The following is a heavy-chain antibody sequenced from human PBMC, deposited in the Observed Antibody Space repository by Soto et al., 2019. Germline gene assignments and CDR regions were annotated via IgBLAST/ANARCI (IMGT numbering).Heavy chain of an antibody. CDR1: GLTFSSYW. Sequence: EVQLVESGGGLVQPGGSLRLSCVVSGLTFSSYWMSWVRQAPGKGLEWVANINQNGSESHYVDSVKGRFTISRDNAKNSLCLQMTSLGAEDTAVYYCARPARECSSPGCANWGQGTLVTVSS. CDR3: ARPARECSSPGCAN. V-gene: IGHV3-7*01. J-gene: IGHJ4*02. CDR2: INQNGSES. D-gene: IGHD2-2*01.